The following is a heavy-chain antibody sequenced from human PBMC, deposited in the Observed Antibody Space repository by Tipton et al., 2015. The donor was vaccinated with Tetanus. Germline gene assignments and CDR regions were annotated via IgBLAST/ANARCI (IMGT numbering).Heavy chain of an antibody. CDR2: ITHSGGST. CDR3: AKMYGSGTWNNLVAY. V-gene: IGHV3-23*01. D-gene: IGHD3-10*01. J-gene: IGHJ4*02. CDR1: GFTFSDYA. Sequence: SLRLSCAVFGFTFSDYAMNWVRQAPGKGLEWVSAITHSGGSTYYADSVKGRFTVSRDNSKSTLYLQMTSLRAEDTAVYYCAKMYGSGTWNNLVAYGGQGPLVPVPS.